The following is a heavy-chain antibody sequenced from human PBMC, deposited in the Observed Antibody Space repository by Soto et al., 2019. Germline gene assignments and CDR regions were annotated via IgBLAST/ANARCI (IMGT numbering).Heavy chain of an antibody. D-gene: IGHD5-12*01. Sequence: EVQLLESGGGLVQPGGSLRLSCAASGFTFSSYAMSWVRQAPGKGLEWVSAISGSGGSTYYADSVKGRFTISRDNSKNTLYLQMNSLRAEDTAVYYCAKANSGYDSRYYYYGMDVWGQGTTVTVSS. CDR1: GFTFSSYA. CDR2: ISGSGGST. J-gene: IGHJ6*02. CDR3: AKANSGYDSRYYYYGMDV. V-gene: IGHV3-23*01.